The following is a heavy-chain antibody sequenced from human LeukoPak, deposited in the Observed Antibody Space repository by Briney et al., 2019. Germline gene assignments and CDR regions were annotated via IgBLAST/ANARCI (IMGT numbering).Heavy chain of an antibody. J-gene: IGHJ4*02. CDR2: IHGSDDNT. D-gene: IGHD4-23*01. CDR3: AKDLLRWSFDY. V-gene: IGHV3-23*01. Sequence: PGGSLRLSCAASGFTFSSNAMTSVRQAPGKGLEWVSAIHGSDDNTHYADSVKGRFTISRDKSKNTLYLQMNSLRADDTAVYYCAKDLLRWSFDYWGQGTLVTVSS. CDR1: GFTFSSNA.